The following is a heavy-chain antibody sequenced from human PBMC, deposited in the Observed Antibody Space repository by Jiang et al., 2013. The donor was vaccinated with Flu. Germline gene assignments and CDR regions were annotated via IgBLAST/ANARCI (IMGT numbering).Heavy chain of an antibody. D-gene: IGHD4-23*01. CDR1: GYSFSGYY. J-gene: IGHJ4*02. CDR3: ARAALDALDYGGNFDY. Sequence: EVKKPGASVKVSCKASGYSFSGYYVHWVRQAPGQGLEYMGWVNPRTGDTKYAQKFQGRVTMTRDTSISTAYMELSRLRSDDTAVYYCARAALDALDYGGNFDYWGQGTLVTVSS. CDR2: VNPRTGDT. V-gene: IGHV1-2*02.